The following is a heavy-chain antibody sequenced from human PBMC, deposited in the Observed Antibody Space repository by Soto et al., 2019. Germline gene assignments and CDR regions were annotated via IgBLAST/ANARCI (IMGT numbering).Heavy chain of an antibody. Sequence: GGSLRLSCTASGFTFGDYAMSWFRQAPGKGLEWVGFIRSKTDGGTTDYAAPVKGRFTISRDDSKNTLYLQMNSLKTEDTAVYYCTTGFTWSQGTLVTVSS. J-gene: IGHJ4*02. CDR1: GFTFGDYA. CDR3: TTGFT. CDR2: IRSKTDGGTT. V-gene: IGHV3-49*03.